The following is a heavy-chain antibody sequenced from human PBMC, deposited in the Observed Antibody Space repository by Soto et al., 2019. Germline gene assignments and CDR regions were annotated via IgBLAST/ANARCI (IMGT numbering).Heavy chain of an antibody. CDR2: IYYSGST. D-gene: IGHD3-3*01. CDR1: GGSISSGGYY. Sequence: SETLSLTCTVSGGSISSGGYYWSWIRQHPGKGLEWIGYIYYSGSTYYNPSLKSRVTISVDTSKNQFSLKLSSVTAADTAVYYCARGPASRDFWSGYYYHYYYGMDVWGQGTTVTVS. J-gene: IGHJ6*02. CDR3: ARGPASRDFWSGYYYHYYYGMDV. V-gene: IGHV4-31*03.